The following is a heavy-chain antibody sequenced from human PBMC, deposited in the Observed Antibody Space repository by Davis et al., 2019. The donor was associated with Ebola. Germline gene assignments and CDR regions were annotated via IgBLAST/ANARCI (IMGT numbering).Heavy chain of an antibody. Sequence: GESLKISCAASGFTWVRQAPGKGLEWVSSISSSSSYIYYADSVKGRFTISRDNAKNSLYLQMNSLRAEDTAVYYCARGGVYGRDAFDIWGQGTMVTVSS. D-gene: IGHD3-10*01. CDR2: ISSSSSYI. CDR3: ARGGVYGRDAFDI. V-gene: IGHV3-21*01. J-gene: IGHJ3*02. CDR1: GFT.